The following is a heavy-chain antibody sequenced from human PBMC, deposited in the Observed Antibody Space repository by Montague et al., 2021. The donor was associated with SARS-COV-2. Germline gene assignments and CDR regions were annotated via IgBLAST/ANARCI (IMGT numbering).Heavy chain of an antibody. J-gene: IGHJ3*02. CDR1: GGSITTNF. CDR3: ARDTFYYGSETNYVDYFDM. CDR2: AYYTGRS. V-gene: IGHV4-59*12. Sequence: SETLSLTCTVSGGSITTNFWSWVRQPPGKGLEWVGYAYYTGRSNSSPSLQSRVFISVDTSKNQVSLKLHSVTAAGTAIYYCARDTFYYGSETNYVDYFDMWGRGTMVTVSS. D-gene: IGHD3-10*01.